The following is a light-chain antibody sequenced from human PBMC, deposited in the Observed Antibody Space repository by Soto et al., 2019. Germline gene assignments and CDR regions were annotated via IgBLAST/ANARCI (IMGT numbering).Light chain of an antibody. V-gene: IGLV1-44*01. Sequence: QSALTQPPSASGTPGQRVTISCSGSSSNIGSNTVNWYQQVPGMAPKLLIYSDSQRPSGVPDRFSGSESGTSVSLAISGLQSEDEADYSCAAWDDCLRVVVFGGGTKVTVL. J-gene: IGLJ2*01. CDR2: SDS. CDR3: AAWDDCLRVVV. CDR1: SSNIGSNT.